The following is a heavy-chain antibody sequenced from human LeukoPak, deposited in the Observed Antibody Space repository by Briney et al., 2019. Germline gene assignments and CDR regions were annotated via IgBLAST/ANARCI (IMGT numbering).Heavy chain of an antibody. CDR1: GFTFSSYS. J-gene: IGHJ6*03. CDR3: IRISYSSSSHYYYYYMDV. V-gene: IGHV3-21*01. CDR2: ISSSSSHI. D-gene: IGHD6-6*01. Sequence: GGSLRLSCAASGFTFSSYSMNWVRQAPGKGLEWVSSISSSSSHIYYADSVKGRFTISRDNAKNSLYLQMNSLRAEDTAVYYCIRISYSSSSHYYYYYMDVWGKGTTATVSS.